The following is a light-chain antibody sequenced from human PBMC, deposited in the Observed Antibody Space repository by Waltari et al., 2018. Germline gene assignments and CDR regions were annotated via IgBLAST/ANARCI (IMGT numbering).Light chain of an antibody. Sequence: SIMLSQPPSMSVAPGPTASITCGGNNLDSTRVHWYQQKPGQAPLVVLYDDSARPSGIPRRFSGSNSGNKATLTISRVEAGDEADYYCQLWDTSNDRVVFGGGT. CDR1: NLDSTR. CDR3: QLWDTSNDRVV. CDR2: DDS. J-gene: IGLJ3*02. V-gene: IGLV3-21*02.